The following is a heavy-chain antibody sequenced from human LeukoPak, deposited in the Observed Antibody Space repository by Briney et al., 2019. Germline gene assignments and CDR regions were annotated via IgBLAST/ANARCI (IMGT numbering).Heavy chain of an antibody. Sequence: GGALQISFEGAGYGFTSYWIGWGRRMPGKGRGGMGIIYPGDSDTRYSPSFQGQVTISADKSISTAYLQWSSLKVSDTAMYYCARRDSSGWQYFDYWGQGTLVTVSS. V-gene: IGHV5-51*01. CDR3: ARRDSSGWQYFDY. D-gene: IGHD6-19*01. CDR1: GYGFTSYW. J-gene: IGHJ4*02. CDR2: IYPGDSDT.